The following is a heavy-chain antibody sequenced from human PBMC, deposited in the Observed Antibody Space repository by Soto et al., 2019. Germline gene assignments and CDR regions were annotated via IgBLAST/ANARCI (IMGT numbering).Heavy chain of an antibody. Sequence: QVQLVQSGAEVKKPGSSVKVSCKASGGTFSNYAISWVRQAPGQGLEWMGGIIPIFGTANYAQKFQGRVTITADESTTPAYMELNSLRSEDTAVYYCASDSPSVPPDYWYFDLWGRGTLVTVSS. J-gene: IGHJ2*01. V-gene: IGHV1-69*01. D-gene: IGHD2-2*01. CDR1: GGTFSNYA. CDR2: IIPIFGTA. CDR3: ASDSPSVPPDYWYFDL.